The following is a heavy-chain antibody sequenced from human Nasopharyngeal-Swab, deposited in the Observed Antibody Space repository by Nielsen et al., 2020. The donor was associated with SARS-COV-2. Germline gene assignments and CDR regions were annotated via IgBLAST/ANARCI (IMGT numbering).Heavy chain of an antibody. Sequence: WRRQPPGKGLEWIGYIYYSGSTYYNPSLKRRVTISVDTSKNQFSLKLSSVTAADTAVYYCAREGNCSGGSCYSYFDYWGQGTLVTVSS. D-gene: IGHD2-15*01. J-gene: IGHJ4*02. CDR3: AREGNCSGGSCYSYFDY. CDR2: IYYSGST. V-gene: IGHV4-30-4*01.